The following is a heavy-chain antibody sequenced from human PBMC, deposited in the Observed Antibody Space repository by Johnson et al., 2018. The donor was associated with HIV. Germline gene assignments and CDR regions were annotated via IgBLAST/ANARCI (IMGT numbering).Heavy chain of an antibody. CDR2: MSYAGSTA. CDR1: GFSLSDYA. D-gene: IGHD2-8*01. CDR3: ARPDTYRYTDGRVGAFDI. J-gene: IGHJ3*02. Sequence: VESGGGVVQPGRSLRLSCAASGFSLSDYAIHWVRQAPVKGLEWVGVMSYAGSTADYADSVKGRFTISRDNTKSSLYLQMNSLRAEDTAVYYCARPDTYRYTDGRVGAFDIWGQGTMVTVSS. V-gene: IGHV3-30*04.